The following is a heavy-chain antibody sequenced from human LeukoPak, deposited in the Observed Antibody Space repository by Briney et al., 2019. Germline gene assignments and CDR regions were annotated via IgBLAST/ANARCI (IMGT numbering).Heavy chain of an antibody. J-gene: IGHJ4*02. CDR1: GGSISSYY. V-gene: IGHV4-59*01. Sequence: SETLSLTCTVSGGSISSYYWSWIRQPTGKGLEWIGYIYYSGSTNYNPPLKSRVTISVDTSKNQFSLKLSSVTAADTAVYYCARGDLVAPFDYWGQGTLVTVSS. CDR2: IYYSGST. CDR3: ARGDLVAPFDY. D-gene: IGHD2-2*01.